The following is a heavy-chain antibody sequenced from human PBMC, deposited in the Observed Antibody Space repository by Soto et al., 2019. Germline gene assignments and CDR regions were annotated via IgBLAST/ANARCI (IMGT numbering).Heavy chain of an antibody. Sequence: QVHLVQSGAEVEKPGASVKVSCKASGYTFTDYGISWVRQAPGQGLQWMGWITAFNGNTKYAQQFQGRVTMTTDTSTSTAYMELRSLESDDTAVYYCARISQSDFWSGYYYFFDYWGQGTQVTVSS. J-gene: IGHJ4*02. D-gene: IGHD3-3*01. V-gene: IGHV1-18*01. CDR1: GYTFTDYG. CDR3: ARISQSDFWSGYYYFFDY. CDR2: ITAFNGNT.